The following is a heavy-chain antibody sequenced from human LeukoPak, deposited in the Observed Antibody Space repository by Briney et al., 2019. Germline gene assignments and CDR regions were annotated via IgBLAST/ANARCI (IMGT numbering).Heavy chain of an antibody. CDR2: IYTSGST. CDR1: GGSISSYY. CDR3: AGASPYSSSWPNWFDP. V-gene: IGHV4-4*07. D-gene: IGHD6-13*01. Sequence: SETLSLTCTVSGGSISSYYWSWIRQPAGKGLEWIWRIYTSGSTNYNPSLKSRVTMSVDTSKNQFSLKLSSVTAADTAVYYCAGASPYSSSWPNWFDPWGQGTLVTVSS. J-gene: IGHJ5*02.